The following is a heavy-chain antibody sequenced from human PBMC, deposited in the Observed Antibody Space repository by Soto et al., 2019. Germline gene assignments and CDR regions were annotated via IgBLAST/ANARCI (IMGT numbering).Heavy chain of an antibody. Sequence: GGSLRLSCAASGFTFSNAWMSWVRQAPGKGLEWVGRIKSKTDGGTTDYAAPVKGRFTISRDNSKNTLYLQMNSPRAEDTAVYSCARDLRYGDYHYYGMDVWGQGTTVTVSS. CDR3: ARDLRYGDYHYYGMDV. CDR1: GFTFSNAW. V-gene: IGHV3-15*01. CDR2: IKSKTDGGTT. D-gene: IGHD4-17*01. J-gene: IGHJ6*02.